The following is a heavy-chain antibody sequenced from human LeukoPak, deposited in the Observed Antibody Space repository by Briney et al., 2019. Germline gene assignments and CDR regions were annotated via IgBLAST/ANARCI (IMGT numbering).Heavy chain of an antibody. V-gene: IGHV4-38-2*01. CDR2: VYHSGNT. Sequence: SETLSLTCAVSGYSISSGYYWGWIRQPPGKGLEWIGSVYHSGNTYYNPSLKSRVTISVDTSKNHFSLKLTSVTATDTAVYYCARDRGSGGGFDYWGQGTLVTVSS. D-gene: IGHD1-14*01. CDR1: GYSISSGYY. J-gene: IGHJ4*02. CDR3: ARDRGSGGGFDY.